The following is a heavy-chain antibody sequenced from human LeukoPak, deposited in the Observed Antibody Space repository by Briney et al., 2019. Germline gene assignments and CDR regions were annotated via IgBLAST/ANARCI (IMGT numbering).Heavy chain of an antibody. Sequence: ASLKVSCKASGYTVTSYGISWVRQSAGQGLGWMGWISAYNGNTNYAQKLQGRVTMNTDTSKSRAYMELRSLRSDDTAVYYCARDGGGTTRSYYDILTGYPAIFDYWGQGTLVTVSS. J-gene: IGHJ4*02. CDR1: GYTVTSYG. D-gene: IGHD3-9*01. CDR2: ISAYNGNT. CDR3: ARDGGGTTRSYYDILTGYPAIFDY. V-gene: IGHV1-18*01.